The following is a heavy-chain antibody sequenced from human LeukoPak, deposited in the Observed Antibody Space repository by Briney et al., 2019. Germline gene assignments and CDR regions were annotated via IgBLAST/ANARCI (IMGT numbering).Heavy chain of an antibody. CDR2: INGDGNEK. J-gene: IGHJ4*02. CDR3: ARAGVLWFGESKFDY. V-gene: IGHV3-7*03. Sequence: GGSLRLSCAASGFTFSNYWMSWVRQAPGKGLEWVANINGDGNEKHYVDSVNGRFTISRDNAKNSLYLQMNSLRAEDTAVYYCARAGVLWFGESKFDYWGQGAQVTVSS. D-gene: IGHD3-10*01. CDR1: GFTFSNYW.